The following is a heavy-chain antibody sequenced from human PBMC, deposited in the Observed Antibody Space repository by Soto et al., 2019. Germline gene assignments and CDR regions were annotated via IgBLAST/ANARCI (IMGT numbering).Heavy chain of an antibody. CDR3: AKDRGRYCSGNTCYLFDY. Sequence: QVQLVQSGAEVKKPGASVKVSCKASGYPFTTYAIHWVRQAPGKGLEWVAIISYDGSSQYYADSVKGRFTISRDNSKNTLYLQMNSLRAEDTALYYCAKDRGRYCSGNTCYLFDYWGQGTLVTVSS. CDR2: ISYDGSSQ. D-gene: IGHD2-15*01. V-gene: IGHV3-30*04. J-gene: IGHJ4*02. CDR1: GYPFTTYA.